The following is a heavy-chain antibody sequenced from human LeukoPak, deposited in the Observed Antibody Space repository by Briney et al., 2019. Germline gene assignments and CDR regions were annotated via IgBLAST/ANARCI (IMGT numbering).Heavy chain of an antibody. V-gene: IGHV4-4*07. CDR2: IYTSGST. J-gene: IGHJ4*02. D-gene: IGHD2-2*01. CDR3: ASHCSSTSCYGSDY. CDR1: GGSISSYY. Sequence: PSETLSLTCTVSGGSISSYYRSWIRQPAGKGLEWIGRIYTSGSTNYNPSLKSRVTMSVDTSKNQFSLKLSSVTAADTAVYYCASHCSSTSCYGSDYWGQGTLVTVSS.